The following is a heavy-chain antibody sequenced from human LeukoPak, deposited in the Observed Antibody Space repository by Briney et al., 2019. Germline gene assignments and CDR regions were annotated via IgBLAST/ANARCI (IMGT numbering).Heavy chain of an antibody. Sequence: PSETLSLTCSVSGYSISSGYYWGWIRQPPGKGLEWIGTMYHSGSTYCTPSLQSRVTISIDTSTNEVSLRLTSVTATDTAVYFCARAPRQSSWYDSWGQGTLVTVSS. D-gene: IGHD6-13*01. CDR3: ARAPRQSSWYDS. V-gene: IGHV4-38-2*02. J-gene: IGHJ5*01. CDR2: MYHSGST. CDR1: GYSISSGYY.